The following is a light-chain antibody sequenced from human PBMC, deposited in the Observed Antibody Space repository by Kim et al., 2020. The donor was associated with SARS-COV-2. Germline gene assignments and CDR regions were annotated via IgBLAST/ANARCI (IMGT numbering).Light chain of an antibody. CDR3: QAHDSSLSAYV. CDR1: SSNIGARYG. V-gene: IGLV1-40*01. CDR2: DNN. J-gene: IGLJ1*01. Sequence: QSVLTQPPSVSGAPGQRVTISCTGSSSNIGARYGVHWYQQLPGTAPKLLIYDNNNRPSGVPDRFSGSKSGTSASLAITGLQAEDEAEYYCQAHDSSLSAYVFGSGTKVTVL.